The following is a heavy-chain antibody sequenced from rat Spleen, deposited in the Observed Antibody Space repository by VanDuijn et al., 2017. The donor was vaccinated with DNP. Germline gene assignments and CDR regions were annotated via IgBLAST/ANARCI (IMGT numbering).Heavy chain of an antibody. D-gene: IGHD1-10*01. CDR3: ARHWGTTRPYY. CDR2: ISYDGSRT. J-gene: IGHJ2*01. CDR1: GFTFSDYA. V-gene: IGHV5-17*01. Sequence: EVQLVESGGGLVQPGRSLKLSCAASGFTFSDYAMAWVRQAPKKGLEWVATISYDGSRTYYRDSVKGRFTISRDNAKSTLYLQMDSLRSEDTATYYCARHWGTTRPYYWGQGVMVTVSS.